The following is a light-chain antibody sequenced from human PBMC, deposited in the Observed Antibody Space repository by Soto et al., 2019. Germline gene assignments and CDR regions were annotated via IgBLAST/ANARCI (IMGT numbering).Light chain of an antibody. CDR2: DAC. CDR3: QQYDNVPRT. V-gene: IGKV1-33*01. J-gene: IGKJ1*01. Sequence: DIQMTQSPSSLSASVGDRVTITCQASQDISNYLKWYQQKPGKATKLLIYDACNLETGVPSRFSGSGAGTDFTVTISSLQPEDSATYYCQQYDNVPRTFGQGTKVEIK. CDR1: QDISNY.